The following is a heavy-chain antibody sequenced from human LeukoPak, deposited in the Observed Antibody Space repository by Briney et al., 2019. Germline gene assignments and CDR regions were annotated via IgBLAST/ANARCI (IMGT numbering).Heavy chain of an antibody. J-gene: IGHJ4*02. D-gene: IGHD2-21*02. CDR2: ISSSGSTI. V-gene: IGHV3-48*03. CDR1: GFTFSSYE. Sequence: GGSLRLSCAASGFTFSSYEMNWVRQAPGKGLEWVSYISSSGSTIYYTDSVKGRFTISRDNAKNSLYLQMNSLRAEDTAVYYCARGSIDGDWGYWGQGTLVTVSS. CDR3: ARGSIDGDWGY.